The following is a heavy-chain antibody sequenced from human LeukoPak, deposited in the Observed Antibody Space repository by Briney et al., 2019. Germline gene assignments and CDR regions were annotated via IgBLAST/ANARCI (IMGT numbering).Heavy chain of an antibody. CDR2: ITGNNGNT. J-gene: IGHJ4*02. V-gene: IGHV1-18*01. Sequence: ASVKVSCKASGYTLTSYGISWVRQAPGQGLEWMGWITGNNGNTNYAPSLQGRVSMTKDTSTNTAYMELTSLRSDDTAVYYCARDQRNSGSYRFEYWGQGTLVTVSS. CDR3: ARDQRNSGSYRFEY. CDR1: GYTLTSYG. D-gene: IGHD1-26*01.